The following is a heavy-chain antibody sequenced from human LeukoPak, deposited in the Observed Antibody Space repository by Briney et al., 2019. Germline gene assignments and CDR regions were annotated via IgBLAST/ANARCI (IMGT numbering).Heavy chain of an antibody. CDR2: IGTAGDT. D-gene: IGHD2-21*01. Sequence: GGSLRLSCAASGFTFSSYDMHWVRQATGKGLEWVSAIGTAGDTYYPSSVKGRFTISRENAKNSLYLQMNSLRAEDTAVYYCARGGSGGDFDYWGQGTLVTVSS. J-gene: IGHJ4*02. CDR3: ARGGSGGDFDY. V-gene: IGHV3-13*01. CDR1: GFTFSSYD.